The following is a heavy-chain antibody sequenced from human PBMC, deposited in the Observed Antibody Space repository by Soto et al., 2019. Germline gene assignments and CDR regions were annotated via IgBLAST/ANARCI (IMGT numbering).Heavy chain of an antibody. CDR3: VMVDNYVTPTPQDV. V-gene: IGHV1-18*01. CDR1: GYIFVNYG. CDR2: ISPYTDNT. J-gene: IGHJ6*02. Sequence: QVQLVQSGDEVKKPGASVKVSCKASGYIFVNYGIAWVRQAPGQGLEWMGWISPYTDNTHSATKIQGKLTMTTHTSTSTAYMALGSLTSDDTAVYYCVMVDNYVTPTPQDVWGQGTTVTVSS. D-gene: IGHD3-16*01.